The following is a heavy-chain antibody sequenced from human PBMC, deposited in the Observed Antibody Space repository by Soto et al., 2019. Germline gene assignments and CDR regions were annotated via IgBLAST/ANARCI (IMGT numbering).Heavy chain of an antibody. V-gene: IGHV4-39*01. CDR3: ARLGLLWFGESFDY. Sequence: QLQLQESGPGLVKPSETLSLTCTVSGGSISSSSYYWGWIRQPPGKGLEWIGSIYYSGSTYYNPALKSRVTISVDTSKNQFSLKLSSVTAADTAVYYCARLGLLWFGESFDYWGQGTLVTVSS. CDR1: GGSISSSSYY. D-gene: IGHD3-10*01. CDR2: IYYSGST. J-gene: IGHJ4*02.